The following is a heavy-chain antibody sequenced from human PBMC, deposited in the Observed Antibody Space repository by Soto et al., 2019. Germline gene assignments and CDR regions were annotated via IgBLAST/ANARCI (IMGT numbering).Heavy chain of an antibody. CDR3: EREGLDFWSGYQAFYYYYGMDV. Sequence: GGSLRLSCAASGFTFSSYAMQWVRQAPGKGLEWVAVISYDGSNKYYADSGKGRFTISRDNSKNTLYLQMNSLRAEDTAVYYCEREGLDFWSGYQAFYYYYGMDVWGQGTTVTVSS. CDR1: GFTFSSYA. V-gene: IGHV3-30-3*01. D-gene: IGHD3-3*01. CDR2: ISYDGSNK. J-gene: IGHJ6*02.